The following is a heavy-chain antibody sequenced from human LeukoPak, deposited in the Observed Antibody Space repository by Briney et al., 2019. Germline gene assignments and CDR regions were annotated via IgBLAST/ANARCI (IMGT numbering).Heavy chain of an antibody. CDR2: INPNSGGT. CDR1: GYTFTGYC. J-gene: IGHJ5*02. V-gene: IGHV1-2*04. Sequence: ASVKVSCKASGYTFTGYCMHWVRQAPGQGLEWMGWINPNSGGTNYAQKFQGWVTMTRDTSISTAYMELSRLRSDDTAVYYCARDRGGGDSSGWYNWFDPWGQGTLVTVSS. D-gene: IGHD6-19*01. CDR3: ARDRGGGDSSGWYNWFDP.